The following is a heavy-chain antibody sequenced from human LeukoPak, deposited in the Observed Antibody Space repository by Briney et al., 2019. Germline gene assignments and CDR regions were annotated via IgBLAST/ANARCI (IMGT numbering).Heavy chain of an antibody. J-gene: IGHJ4*02. Sequence: GASVKVSCKASGYTFTSYAMHWVRQAPGQRLEWMGWINAGNGNTKYSQKFQGRVTITRDTSASTAYMELSSLRPEDTAVYYCARGYCSSTSCYGPFDYWGQGTLVTVSS. V-gene: IGHV1-3*01. CDR1: GYTFTSYA. D-gene: IGHD2-2*01. CDR3: ARGYCSSTSCYGPFDY. CDR2: INAGNGNT.